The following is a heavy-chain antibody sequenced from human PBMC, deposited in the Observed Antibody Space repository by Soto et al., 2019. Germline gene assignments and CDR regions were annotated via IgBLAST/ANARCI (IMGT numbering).Heavy chain of an antibody. D-gene: IGHD3-3*02. CDR1: GFSFSGSA. J-gene: IGHJ4*02. V-gene: IGHV3-73*02. CDR2: IRSKANSYAT. CDR3: TRHLADY. Sequence: EVQLVESGGGLVQPGGSLKLSCAASGFSFSGSAMHWVRQAPGKGLEWLGRIRSKANSYATAYAASVEGRFTISRDDSKNTAYLQMNSLKTEATAVYFCTRHLADYWGQGPLVTVSS.